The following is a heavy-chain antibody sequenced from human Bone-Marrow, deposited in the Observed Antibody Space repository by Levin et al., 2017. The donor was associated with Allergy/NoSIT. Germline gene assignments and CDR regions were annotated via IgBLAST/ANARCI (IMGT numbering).Heavy chain of an antibody. Sequence: PGGSLRLSCAASGFTFSSYWMSWVRQAPGKGLEWVANIKQDGSEKYYVDSVKGRFTISRDNAKNSLYLQMNSLRAEDTAVYYCARTDYGDYVAVVDWYFDLWGRGTLVTVSS. D-gene: IGHD4-17*01. CDR2: IKQDGSEK. J-gene: IGHJ2*01. V-gene: IGHV3-7*01. CDR3: ARTDYGDYVAVVDWYFDL. CDR1: GFTFSSYW.